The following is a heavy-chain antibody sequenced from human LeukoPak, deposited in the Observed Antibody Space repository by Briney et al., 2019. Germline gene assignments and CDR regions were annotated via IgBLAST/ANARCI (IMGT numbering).Heavy chain of an antibody. CDR3: AKGGRYSSSKPPDY. CDR2: ISGSGGST. Sequence: GGSLRLSCAASGFTFSSYAMSWVRQAPGKGLEWGSAISGSGGSTYYADSVKGRFTISRDNSKNTLYLQMNSLRAEDTAVYYCAKGGRYSSSKPPDYWGQGTLVTVSS. D-gene: IGHD6-6*01. CDR1: GFTFSSYA. V-gene: IGHV3-23*01. J-gene: IGHJ4*02.